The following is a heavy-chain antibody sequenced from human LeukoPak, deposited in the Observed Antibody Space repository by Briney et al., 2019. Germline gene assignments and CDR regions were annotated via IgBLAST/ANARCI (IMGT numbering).Heavy chain of an antibody. CDR2: ISYDGSNK. CDR1: GFTFSSYG. Sequence: GSLRLSCAASGFTFSSYGMHWVRQAPGKGLEWVAVISYDGSNKYYADSVKGRFTISRDNSKNTLYLQMNSLRAEDTAVYYCAKDSPYYYGSGIIDYWGQGTLVTVSS. CDR3: AKDSPYYYGSGIIDY. D-gene: IGHD3-10*01. V-gene: IGHV3-30*18. J-gene: IGHJ4*02.